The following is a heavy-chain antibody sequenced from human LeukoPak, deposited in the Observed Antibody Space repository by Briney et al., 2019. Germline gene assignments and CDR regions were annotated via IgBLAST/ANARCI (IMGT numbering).Heavy chain of an antibody. J-gene: IGHJ4*02. V-gene: IGHV4-39*02. CDR1: GGSISSSSYY. CDR2: YSGST. D-gene: IGHD3-16*01. Sequence: PSETLSLTCTVSGGSISSSSYYWAWIRQPPGKGLEYIGSYSGSTYYNPSLKSRVTISVDTSKKQFSLKLSSVTAADTAVYYCAREISRFGIWGQGTLVTVSS. CDR3: AREISRFGI.